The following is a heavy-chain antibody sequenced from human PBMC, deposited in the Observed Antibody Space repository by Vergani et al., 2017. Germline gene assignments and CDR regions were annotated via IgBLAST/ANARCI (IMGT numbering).Heavy chain of an antibody. J-gene: IGHJ4*02. CDR1: GFTFSHYG. D-gene: IGHD3-10*01. Sequence: QVQLVESGGGVVQPGGSLRLSCAASGFTFSHYGMSWVRQAPGKGLDWVAFIRSDGSNKYYVESVKGRFAISRDNSKNTLSLQMNSLRAEDTAVYYCAKAEYGSGTYPGWALDSWGQGALVTVSS. CDR3: AKAEYGSGTYPGWALDS. V-gene: IGHV3-30*02. CDR2: IRSDGSNK.